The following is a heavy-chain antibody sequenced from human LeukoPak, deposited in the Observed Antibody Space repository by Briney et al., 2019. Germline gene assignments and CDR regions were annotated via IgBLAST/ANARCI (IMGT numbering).Heavy chain of an antibody. D-gene: IGHD2-2*01. Sequence: PGGSLRLSCAASGFTFSSYGMHWVRQAPGKGLEWVSSISSNRDYIYNADSVKGRFTISRDNDKNSLYLQMNSLKAEDTAVYYCARDHCSSTSCFPSGTNYFDSWGQGTPVTVSS. V-gene: IGHV3-21*01. CDR1: GFTFSSYG. CDR2: ISSNRDYI. CDR3: ARDHCSSTSCFPSGTNYFDS. J-gene: IGHJ4*02.